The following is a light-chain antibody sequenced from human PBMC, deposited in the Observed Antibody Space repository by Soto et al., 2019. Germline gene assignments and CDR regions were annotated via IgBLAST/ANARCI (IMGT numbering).Light chain of an antibody. V-gene: IGLV2-14*01. CDR3: SSYTSRSTLV. J-gene: IGLJ2*01. CDR2: EVS. CDR1: SSDVGGYNY. Sequence: QSVLTQPASVSGSPGQSITISCTGTSSDVGGYNYVSWYQQFSGKAPKLIISEVSHRPSGVSNRFSGSKSGNTASLSISGLQTDDEADYYCSSYTSRSTLVFGGGTKLTVL.